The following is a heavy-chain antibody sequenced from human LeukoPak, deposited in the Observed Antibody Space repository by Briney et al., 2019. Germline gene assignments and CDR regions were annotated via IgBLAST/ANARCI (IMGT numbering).Heavy chain of an antibody. CDR2: IKQDGSEK. CDR3: ARDKFTIFGVIDY. Sequence: GGFLRLSCVASGFTFSSYWMSWVRQAPGRGLEWVANIKQDGSEKYYVDSVKGRFTISRDNAKNSLYLQMNSLRAEDTAVYYCARDKFTIFGVIDYWGQGTLVTVSS. D-gene: IGHD3-3*01. CDR1: GFTFSSYW. J-gene: IGHJ4*02. V-gene: IGHV3-7*01.